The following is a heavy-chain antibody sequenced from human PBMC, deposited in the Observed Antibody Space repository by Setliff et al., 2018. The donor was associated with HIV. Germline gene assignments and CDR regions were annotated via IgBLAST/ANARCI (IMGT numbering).Heavy chain of an antibody. CDR1: GGSVTSGHYY. Sequence: SETLSLTCTVSGGSVTSGHYYWGWIRQAPGKGLEWIRNILDGRVTFFNPSLRGRVTISVDASKNQVSLKLRSVTAADSAVYHCARPHSGRGGGAYFDPWGQGILVTSPQ. CDR3: ARPHSGRGGGAYFDP. D-gene: IGHD6-19*01. CDR2: ILDGRVT. J-gene: IGHJ5*02. V-gene: IGHV4-39*01.